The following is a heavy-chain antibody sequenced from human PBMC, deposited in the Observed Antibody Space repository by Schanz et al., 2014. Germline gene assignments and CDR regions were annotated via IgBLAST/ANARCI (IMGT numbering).Heavy chain of an antibody. J-gene: IGHJ3*02. CDR1: GYSFTTYD. V-gene: IGHV1-46*01. CDR2: INPSSGTT. CDR3: ARGLGDERWLDLNEAFDI. Sequence: QVQLVQSGAEVKKPGASVRVSCKASGYSFTTYDVNWVRQATGQGLEWMGKINPSSGTTRIAQNFQGRLTVTRDTSTSIAYMELSSLRSEDTAVYYCARGLGDERWLDLNEAFDIWGQGTIVTVSS. D-gene: IGHD6-19*01.